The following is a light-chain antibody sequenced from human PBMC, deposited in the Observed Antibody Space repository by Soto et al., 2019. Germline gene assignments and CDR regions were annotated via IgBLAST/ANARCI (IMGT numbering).Light chain of an antibody. CDR3: AAWDDSLNGYV. CDR1: SSDIGGYNM. Sequence: QSVLTQPASVSGSPGQSITISCTGASSDIGGYNMVSWYQQHPRKAPKLMIYEVTNRPSGISDRFSASKSGNTASLTISGLQAEDEGDYYCAAWDDSLNGYVFGTGTKVTVL. J-gene: IGLJ1*01. CDR2: EVT. V-gene: IGLV2-14*01.